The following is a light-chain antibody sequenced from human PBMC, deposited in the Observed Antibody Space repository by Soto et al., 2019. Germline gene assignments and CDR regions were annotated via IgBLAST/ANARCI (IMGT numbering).Light chain of an antibody. CDR3: VLHIGGGIWV. Sequence: QTVVTQEPSFSVSPGGTVTLTCALTSGSVSATSYPSWFQQTPGQAPRTLIYSTNIRSSGVPDRFSGSILGNKAALTITGAQEDDESDYSCVLHIGGGIWVFGGGTKLTVL. CDR1: SGSVSATSY. CDR2: STN. J-gene: IGLJ3*02. V-gene: IGLV8-61*01.